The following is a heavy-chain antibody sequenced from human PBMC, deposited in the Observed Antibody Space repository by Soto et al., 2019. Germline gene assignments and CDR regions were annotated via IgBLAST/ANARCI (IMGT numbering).Heavy chain of an antibody. J-gene: IGHJ6*02. Sequence: KTSETLSLTCTVSGGSISSSSYYWGWIRQPPGKGLEWIGSIYYSGSTYYNPSLKSRVTISVDTSKNQFSLKLSSVTAADTAVYYCARLDYGDSRFYYYYGMDVWGQGTTVTVSS. CDR2: IYYSGST. CDR3: ARLDYGDSRFYYYYGMDV. V-gene: IGHV4-39*01. CDR1: GGSISSSSYY. D-gene: IGHD4-17*01.